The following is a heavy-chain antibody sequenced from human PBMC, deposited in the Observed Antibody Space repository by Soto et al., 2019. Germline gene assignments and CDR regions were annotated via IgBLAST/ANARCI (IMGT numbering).Heavy chain of an antibody. J-gene: IGHJ3*02. V-gene: IGHV4-39*01. Sequence: PSETLSLTCTVSGGSISSSSYYWGWIRQPPGKGLEWIGSIYYSGSTYYNPSLKSRVTISVDTSKNQLSLKLSSVTAADTAVYYCARHPKTYYYDSSGYPSAFDIWGQGTMVTVSS. CDR1: GGSISSSSYY. CDR2: IYYSGST. D-gene: IGHD3-22*01. CDR3: ARHPKTYYYDSSGYPSAFDI.